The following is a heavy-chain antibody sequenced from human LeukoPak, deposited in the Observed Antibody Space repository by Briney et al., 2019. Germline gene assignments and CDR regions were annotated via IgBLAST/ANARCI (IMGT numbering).Heavy chain of an antibody. CDR2: ISFDGSHK. D-gene: IGHD6-13*01. CDR1: GFTFRSYG. V-gene: IGHV3-30*03. CDR3: ASPPVPQAAAITPGYFYYYMDV. Sequence: GGSLRLSCAASGFTFRSYGIHWVRQAPGKGLEWVAVISFDGSHKYYADSVRGRFTISRDNSQNTLYLQMNSLRPEDTAVYYCASPPVPQAAAITPGYFYYYMDVWGKGTTVTVSS. J-gene: IGHJ6*03.